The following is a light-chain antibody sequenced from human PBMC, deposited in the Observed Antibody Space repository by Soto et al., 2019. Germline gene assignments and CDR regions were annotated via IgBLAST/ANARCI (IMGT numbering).Light chain of an antibody. CDR2: KVS. V-gene: IGKV2-30*02. CDR3: MQGADWPWR. J-gene: IGKJ1*01. Sequence: DVVMTQSPLSLPVTLGQPASISCRSSQSLVHSDGDTYLNWFQQRPGQAPRRLICKVSNRDSGVPDRFSGSGSGSDFTRKISRVEAEDVGVYYCMQGADWPWRSGQGTKVDVK. CDR1: QSLVHSDGDTY.